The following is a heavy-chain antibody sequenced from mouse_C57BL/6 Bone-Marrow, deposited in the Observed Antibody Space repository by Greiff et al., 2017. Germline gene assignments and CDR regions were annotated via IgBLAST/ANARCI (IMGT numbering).Heavy chain of an antibody. D-gene: IGHD2-3*01. CDR3: ARGTMVAY. CDR1: GFSLTSYG. Sequence: VQLQESGPGLVQPSQSLSITCTVSGFSLTSYGVHWVRQSPGKGLEWLGVIWSGGSTDYNAAFISRLSISKDNSKSQVFLKMNSLQADDTAIYYCARGTMVAYWGQGTLVTVSA. CDR2: IWSGGST. V-gene: IGHV2-2*01. J-gene: IGHJ3*01.